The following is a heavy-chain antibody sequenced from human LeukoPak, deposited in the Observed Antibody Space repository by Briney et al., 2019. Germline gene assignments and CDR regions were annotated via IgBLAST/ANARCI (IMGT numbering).Heavy chain of an antibody. CDR3: ARDCSSTSCYRYYFDY. J-gene: IGHJ4*02. D-gene: IGHD2-2*01. Sequence: SETLSLTCTVSGGSISSYYWSWIRQPAGKGLEWIGRIYTSGSTNYNPSLKSRVTMSVDTSKNQFSLKLSSVTAADTAVYYCARDCSSTSCYRYYFDYWRQGTQVTVSS. CDR2: IYTSGST. V-gene: IGHV4-4*07. CDR1: GGSISSYY.